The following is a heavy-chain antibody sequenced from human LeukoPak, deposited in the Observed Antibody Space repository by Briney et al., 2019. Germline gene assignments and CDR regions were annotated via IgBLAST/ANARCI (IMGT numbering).Heavy chain of an antibody. CDR3: AYYGDYGEDAFDI. Sequence: SETLSLTCTVSGGSISSYHWSWIRQPPGKGLEWIGYIYYSGSTNYNPSLKSRVTISVDTSKNQFSLKLSSVTAADTAVYYCAYYGDYGEDAFDIWGQGTMVTVSS. V-gene: IGHV4-59*01. J-gene: IGHJ3*02. CDR1: GGSISSYH. CDR2: IYYSGST. D-gene: IGHD4-17*01.